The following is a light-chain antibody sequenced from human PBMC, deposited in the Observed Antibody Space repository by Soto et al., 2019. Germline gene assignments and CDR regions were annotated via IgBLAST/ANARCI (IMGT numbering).Light chain of an antibody. J-gene: IGLJ1*01. V-gene: IGLV1-40*01. Sequence: VLTQPPSVPGAPGQRVTISCTGSSSNIGAGYDVHWYQQLPGTAPKLLIYGNSNRPSGVPDRFSGSKSGTSASLAITGLQAEDEADYYCQYYDSSLSALYVFGTGTKVTVL. CDR1: SSNIGAGYD. CDR3: QYYDSSLSALYV. CDR2: GNS.